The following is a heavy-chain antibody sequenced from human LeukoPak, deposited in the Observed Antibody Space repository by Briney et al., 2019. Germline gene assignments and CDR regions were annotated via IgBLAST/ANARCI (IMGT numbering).Heavy chain of an antibody. CDR3: ARWPGAWLVLDY. J-gene: IGHJ4*02. CDR1: GFTFSSYA. Sequence: GGSLRLSCAASGFTFSSYAMHWVRQAPGKGLEWVAVISYDGSNKYYADSVKGRFTISRDNSKNTLYLQMNSLRAEDTAVYYCARWPGAWLVLDYWGQGTLVTVSS. V-gene: IGHV3-30-3*01. CDR2: ISYDGSNK. D-gene: IGHD6-19*01.